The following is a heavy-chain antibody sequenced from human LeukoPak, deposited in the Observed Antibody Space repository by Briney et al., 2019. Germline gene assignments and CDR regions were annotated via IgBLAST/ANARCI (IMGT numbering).Heavy chain of an antibody. CDR2: IKQDGSEK. V-gene: IGHV3-7*01. D-gene: IGHD4-23*01. Sequence: GGSLRLSCAASGFTFRNYWMSWVRQAPGKGLEWVANIKQDGSEKYYVDSVKGRFTISRDNAKNSLYLQMNSLRAEDTAVYYCARDPDYGGNSGVGAFDIWGQGTMVTVSS. CDR3: ARDPDYGGNSGVGAFDI. CDR1: GFTFRNYW. J-gene: IGHJ3*02.